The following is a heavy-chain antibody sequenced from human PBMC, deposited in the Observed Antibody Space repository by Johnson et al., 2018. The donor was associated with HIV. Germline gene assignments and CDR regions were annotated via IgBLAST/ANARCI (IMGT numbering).Heavy chain of an antibody. CDR2: ISYDGSNK. Sequence: QVQLVESGGGVVQPGRSLRLSCAASGFTFSSYAMHWVRQAPGKGLEWVAVISYDGSNKYYADSVKGRFTISRDNSKNTLYLQMNSLRVEDTAVYYCAKDGYNFYLDIWGQGTMVTVSS. CDR3: AKDGYNFYLDI. D-gene: IGHD5-24*01. CDR1: GFTFSSYA. V-gene: IGHV3-30*14. J-gene: IGHJ3*02.